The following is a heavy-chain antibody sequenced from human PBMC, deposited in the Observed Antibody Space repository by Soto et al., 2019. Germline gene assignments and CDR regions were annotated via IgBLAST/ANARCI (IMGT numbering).Heavy chain of an antibody. J-gene: IGHJ4*02. CDR1: GFAFSRDG. V-gene: IGHV3-30*18. D-gene: IGHD2-15*01. CDR3: AKPTGADITFAS. Sequence: QVQLVESGGGVVQPGRSLRLSCVASGFAFSRDGMHWVRQAPGKGLEWVAVISFDGSQKYYADSVRDRFTISRDNSKHTVDLLMHSLTPEDTGLYYCAKPTGADITFASWRRGTLVTVSS. CDR2: ISFDGSQK.